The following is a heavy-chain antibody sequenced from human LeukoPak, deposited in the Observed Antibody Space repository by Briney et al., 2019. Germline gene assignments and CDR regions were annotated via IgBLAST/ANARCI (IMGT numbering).Heavy chain of an antibody. J-gene: IGHJ5*02. V-gene: IGHV5-51*01. D-gene: IGHD6-19*01. CDR1: GYSFTSYW. CDR3: ARHPRLDSSGWLYNWFDP. CDR2: IYPGDSDT. Sequence: GESLKISCKGSGYSFTSYWIGWVRQMPGKGLEWMGIIYPGDSDTRYSPSFQGQVTISADKSISTAYLQRSSLKASDTAMYYCARHPRLDSSGWLYNWFDPWGQGTLVTVSS.